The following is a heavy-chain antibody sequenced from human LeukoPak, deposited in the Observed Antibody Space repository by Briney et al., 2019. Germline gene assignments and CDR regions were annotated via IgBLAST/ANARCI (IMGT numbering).Heavy chain of an antibody. J-gene: IGHJ6*03. D-gene: IGHD3-3*01. CDR1: GFTFSSYA. V-gene: IGHV3-23*01. CDR2: ISDSGGST. Sequence: PGGSLRLSCAVSGFTFSSYAMNWVRQAPGKGLEWVSVISDSGGSTYYADSLKGRFTISRDNSKNTLYLQMNSLRADDTAVYYCAKAMKAVTILVFYMDVWGKGTTVTVSS. CDR3: AKAMKAVTILVFYMDV.